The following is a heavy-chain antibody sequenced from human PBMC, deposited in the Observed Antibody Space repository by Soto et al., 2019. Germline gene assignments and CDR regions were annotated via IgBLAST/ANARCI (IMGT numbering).Heavy chain of an antibody. CDR1: GFTFSSYG. J-gene: IGHJ4*02. CDR3: AKEGSMIVVVIDY. D-gene: IGHD3-22*01. V-gene: IGHV3-30*18. CDR2: ISYDGSNK. Sequence: GGSLRLSCAASGFTFSSYGMHWVRQAPGKGLEWVAVISYDGSNKYYADSVKGRFTISRDNSKNTLYLQMNSLRAEDTAVYYCAKEGSMIVVVIDYWGQGTLVTVSS.